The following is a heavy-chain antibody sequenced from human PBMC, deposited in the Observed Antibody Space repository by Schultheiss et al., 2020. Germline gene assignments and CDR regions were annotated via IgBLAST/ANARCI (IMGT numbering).Heavy chain of an antibody. J-gene: IGHJ4*02. CDR2: ISGSGYST. CDR1: GFTFSSYA. V-gene: IGHV3-23*01. D-gene: IGHD3-9*01. CDR3: AKGRDDILTGYHSPFDY. Sequence: GGSLRLSCAASGFTFSSYAMSWVRQAPGKGLEWVSAISGSGYSTYYADSVKGRFTISRDNSKNTLYLQMNSLRAEDTAVYYCAKGRDDILTGYHSPFDYWGQGTLVTVSS.